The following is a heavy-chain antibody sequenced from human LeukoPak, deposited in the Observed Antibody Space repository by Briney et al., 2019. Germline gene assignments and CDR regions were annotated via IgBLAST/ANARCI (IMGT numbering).Heavy chain of an antibody. D-gene: IGHD3-10*01. CDR3: AKDPLVRGATYDY. CDR1: GFTFGNYA. CDR2: ISGSGST. V-gene: IGHV3-23*01. Sequence: GGSLRLSCAASGFTFGNYAMTWVRQAPGKGLEWVSAISGSGSTYYADSVKGRFTISRDNSMNTLYLQMNSLRAEDTAVYYCAKDPLVRGATYDYWGQGTLVTVSS. J-gene: IGHJ4*02.